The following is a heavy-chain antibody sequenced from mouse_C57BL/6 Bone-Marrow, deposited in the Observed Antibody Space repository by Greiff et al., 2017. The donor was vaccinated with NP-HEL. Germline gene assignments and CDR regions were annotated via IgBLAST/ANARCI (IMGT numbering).Heavy chain of an antibody. CDR2: IFPGSGST. V-gene: IGHV1-75*01. D-gene: IGHD1-1*01. CDR3: GAANITTGVATGNYFDD. Sequence: QVQLQQSGPELVKPGASVKISCKASGYTFTDYYINWVKQRPGQGLEWIGWIFPGSGSTYYNEKFKGKATLTVDKSSSTAYMLLSSLTSEDSAVYFCGAANITTGVATGNYFDDWGQGTTRTGS. CDR1: GYTFTDYY. J-gene: IGHJ2*01.